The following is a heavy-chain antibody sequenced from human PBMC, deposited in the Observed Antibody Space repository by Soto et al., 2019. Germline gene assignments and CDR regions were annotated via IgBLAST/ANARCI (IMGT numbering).Heavy chain of an antibody. CDR1: GFTFSSYW. J-gene: IGHJ6*02. CDR2: IKRDGSEK. CDR3: ARISRRMVTTEFVDYYYYGMDV. D-gene: IGHD4-17*01. V-gene: IGHV3-7*01. Sequence: GGSLRLSCAASGFTFSSYWMSWVRQAPGKGLEWVANIKRDGSEKYYVDSVKGRFTISRDNAKNSLYLQMNSLRAEDTAVYYCARISRRMVTTEFVDYYYYGMDVWGQGTTVTVSS.